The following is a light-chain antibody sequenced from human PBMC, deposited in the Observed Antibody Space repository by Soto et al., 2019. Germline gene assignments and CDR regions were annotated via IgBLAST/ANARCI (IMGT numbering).Light chain of an antibody. CDR2: DAS. CDR1: QSISSW. J-gene: IGKJ1*01. CDR3: QQYDSYSWT. Sequence: DIQMIQSPSTLSASVGDRVTITCRASQSISSWLAWYQQKPGKAPKLLIYDASSLESGVPSRFSGSGSGTEFTLTISSLQTDDFASYYCQQYDSYSWTFGQGTKVDIK. V-gene: IGKV1-5*01.